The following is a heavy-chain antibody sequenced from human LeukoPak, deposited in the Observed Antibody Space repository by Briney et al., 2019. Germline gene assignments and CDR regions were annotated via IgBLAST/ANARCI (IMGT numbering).Heavy chain of an antibody. D-gene: IGHD2-21*01. CDR3: ARHIGNISLYY. CDR1: GFTFSSYG. CDR2: ISYDGSNK. V-gene: IGHV3-30*03. Sequence: GGSLRLSCAASGFTFSSYGMHWVRQAPGKGLEWVAVISYDGSNKYYADSVKGRFTISRDNSKNTLYLQMNSLRAEDTAVYYCARHIGNISLYYWGQGTLVTVSS. J-gene: IGHJ4*02.